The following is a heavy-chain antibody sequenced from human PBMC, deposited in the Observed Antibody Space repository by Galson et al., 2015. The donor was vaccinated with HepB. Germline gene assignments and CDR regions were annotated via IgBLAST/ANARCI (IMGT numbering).Heavy chain of an antibody. J-gene: IGHJ3*02. CDR1: GDSVSSNSAA. Sequence: CAISGDSVSSNSAAWNWIRQSPSRGLEWLGRTYYRSKWYIEYAVSVKSRITINPDTSKNQFSLQLNSVTPEDTAVYYCARDRVTAAPDAFDIWGQGTMVTVSS. D-gene: IGHD2-21*02. V-gene: IGHV6-1*01. CDR2: TYYRSKWYI. CDR3: ARDRVTAAPDAFDI.